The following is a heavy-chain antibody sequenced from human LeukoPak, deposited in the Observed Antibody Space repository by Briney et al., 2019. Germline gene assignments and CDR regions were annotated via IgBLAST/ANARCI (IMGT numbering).Heavy chain of an antibody. CDR2: ISAYNGNT. V-gene: IGHV1-18*01. D-gene: IGHD1-1*01. CDR3: ARCAAGIMTGTNDY. Sequence: GASVKVSCKASGYTFTSYGISWVRQAPGQGLEWMGWISAYNGNTNYAQKLQGRVTMTTDTSTSTAYMELRSLRSDDTAVYYCARCAAGIMTGTNDYWGQGILVTVSS. J-gene: IGHJ4*02. CDR1: GYTFTSYG.